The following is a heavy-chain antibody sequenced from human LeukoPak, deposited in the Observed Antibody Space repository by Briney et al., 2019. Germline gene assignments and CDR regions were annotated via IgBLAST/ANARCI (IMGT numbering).Heavy chain of an antibody. CDR1: GGSISSYY. D-gene: IGHD1-14*01. CDR2: IYYSGST. J-gene: IGHJ4*02. V-gene: IGHV4-59*01. CDR3: ARDSRGMTAY. Sequence: TSETLSLTCTVSGGSISSYYWSWIRQPPGKGLEWIGYIYYSGSTNYNPSLKSRVTISVDTSKNQFSLKLSSVTAADTAVYYCARDSRGMTAYCRQGTLVTVSS.